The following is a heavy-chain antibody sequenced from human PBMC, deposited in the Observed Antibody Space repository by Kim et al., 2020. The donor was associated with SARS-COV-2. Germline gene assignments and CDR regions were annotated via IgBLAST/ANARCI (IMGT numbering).Heavy chain of an antibody. D-gene: IGHD6-13*01. CDR1: GYTLTELS. CDR3: ATDHRAAASTRLRWFDP. CDR2: FDPEDGET. Sequence: ASVKVSCKVSGYTLTELSMHWVRQAPGKGLEWMGGFDPEDGETIYAQKFQGRVTMTEDTSTDTAYMELSSLRSEDTAVYYCATDHRAAASTRLRWFDPWGQGTLVTVSS. V-gene: IGHV1-24*01. J-gene: IGHJ5*02.